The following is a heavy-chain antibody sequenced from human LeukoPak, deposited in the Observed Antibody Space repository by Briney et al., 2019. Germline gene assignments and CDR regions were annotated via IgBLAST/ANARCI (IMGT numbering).Heavy chain of an antibody. CDR2: IYYSGST. V-gene: IGHV4-59*01. CDR3: ARVKMATPYFDY. Sequence: SETLSLTCTVSGGSISSYYWSWIRQPPGKGLEWIGYIYYSGSTNYNPSLKSRVTISVDTSKNQFSLKLSSVTAADTAVYYCARVKMATPYFDYWGQGTLVTVSS. D-gene: IGHD5-24*01. CDR1: GGSISSYY. J-gene: IGHJ4*02.